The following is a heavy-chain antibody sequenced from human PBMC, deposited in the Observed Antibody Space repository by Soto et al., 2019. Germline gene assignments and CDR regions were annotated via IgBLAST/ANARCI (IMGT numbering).Heavy chain of an antibody. CDR2: INHSGST. CDR1: GPSFSGYY. J-gene: IGHJ6*02. Sequence: XXTLSLPCALYGPSFSGYYSRWILQPPGKGLEWIGEINHSGSTNYNPSLKSRVTISVDTSKNQFSLKLSSVTAADTAVYYCALSSGYDFYYYYGMDVWGQGTTVTVSS. D-gene: IGHD5-12*01. CDR3: ALSSGYDFYYYYGMDV. V-gene: IGHV4-34*01.